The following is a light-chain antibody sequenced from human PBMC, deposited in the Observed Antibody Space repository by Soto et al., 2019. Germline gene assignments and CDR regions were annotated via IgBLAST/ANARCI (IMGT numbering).Light chain of an antibody. Sequence: DIQMTQSPSSLSASVGDRVTITCRASQSISSYLNWYQQKPGKAPKLLIYAASSLQSGVPSKFSGSGSGTEFTLTISSLQPEDFATYYCQHLNSYPLTIGGGTKV. V-gene: IGKV1-9*01. CDR3: QHLNSYPLT. J-gene: IGKJ4*01. CDR1: QSISSY. CDR2: AAS.